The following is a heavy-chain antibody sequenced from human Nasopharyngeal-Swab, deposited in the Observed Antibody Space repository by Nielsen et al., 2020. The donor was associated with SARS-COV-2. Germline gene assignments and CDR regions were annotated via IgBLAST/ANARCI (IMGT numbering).Heavy chain of an antibody. CDR2: IYYSGST. D-gene: IGHD3-10*01. V-gene: IGHV4-61*01. J-gene: IGHJ6*02. CDR1: GGSVSSGSYY. CDR3: ARVEGWGYYGSGSCRGCGMDV. Sequence: SETLSLTCTVSGGSVSSGSYYWSWIRQPPGKGLEWIGYIYYSGSTNYNPSLKSRVTISVDTSKNQFSLKLSSVTAADTAVYYCARVEGWGYYGSGSCRGCGMDVWGQGTTVTVSS.